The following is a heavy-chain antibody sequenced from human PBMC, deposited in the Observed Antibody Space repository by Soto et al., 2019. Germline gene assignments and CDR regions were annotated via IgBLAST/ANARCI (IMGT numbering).Heavy chain of an antibody. Sequence: EVQLVESGGGLVQPGGSLRLSCAASGFTFSSYWMHWVRQAPGKGLVWVSRINSDGSTTTYADSVKGRFTICRDNAKNTLYLQMNSLRAEDAAVYYCARSLNSGSTFDPWGQGTLVTVSS. D-gene: IGHD6-6*01. V-gene: IGHV3-74*01. CDR1: GFTFSSYW. J-gene: IGHJ5*02. CDR2: INSDGSTT. CDR3: ARSLNSGSTFDP.